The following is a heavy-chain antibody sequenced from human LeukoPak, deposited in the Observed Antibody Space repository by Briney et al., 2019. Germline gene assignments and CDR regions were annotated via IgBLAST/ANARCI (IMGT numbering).Heavy chain of an antibody. J-gene: IGHJ4*02. CDR2: IKQDGSEK. Sequence: GGSLRLSCAASGFTFSSYWMSWVRQAPGKGLEWVANIKQDGSEKYYVDSVKGRFTISRDNANNSLYLQMNSLRAEDTAVYYCARVAILGSFDYWGQGTLVTVSS. D-gene: IGHD3-3*01. CDR1: GFTFSSYW. V-gene: IGHV3-7*05. CDR3: ARVAILGSFDY.